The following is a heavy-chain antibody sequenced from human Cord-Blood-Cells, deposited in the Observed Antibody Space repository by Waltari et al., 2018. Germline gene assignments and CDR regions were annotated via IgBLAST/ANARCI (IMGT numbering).Heavy chain of an antibody. Sequence: EVQLVESGGGLVQPGGSLRLSCAASGFTFSSYWMSWVRQAPGQGLEWVANIKQDGSEKYYVDSVKGRFTISRDNAKNSLYLQMNSLRAEDTAVYYCARGPLRYFDWLLWNFDYWGQGTLVTVSS. D-gene: IGHD3-9*01. CDR3: ARGPLRYFDWLLWNFDY. V-gene: IGHV3-7*04. CDR1: GFTFSSYW. J-gene: IGHJ4*02. CDR2: IKQDGSEK.